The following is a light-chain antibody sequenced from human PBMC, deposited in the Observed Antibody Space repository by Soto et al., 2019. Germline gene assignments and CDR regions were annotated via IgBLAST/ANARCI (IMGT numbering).Light chain of an antibody. CDR1: QGISSD. V-gene: IGKV1-9*01. CDR3: QQLNSYPVT. CDR2: SAS. Sequence: IQLTQSPSSLSASVGDRVTITCRASQGISSDLAWYQQKPGKAPKLLIYSASTLQNGVSSRFSGSESGTDFTLTISGLQHEDFATYYCQQLNSYPVTFGQVTRLEIK. J-gene: IGKJ5*01.